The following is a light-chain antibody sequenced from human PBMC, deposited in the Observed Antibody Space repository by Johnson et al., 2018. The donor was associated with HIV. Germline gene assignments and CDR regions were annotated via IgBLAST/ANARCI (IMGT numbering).Light chain of an antibody. Sequence: QAVLTQPPSVSAAPGQKVTISCSGSSSNIGNNYVSWYQQLPGTAPKLLIYDNNKRPSGIPDPFSGSKYGTSATLGITGLQTGDEADYYCGTWDSSLSAHVFGTGTKVTVL. CDR3: GTWDSSLSAHV. V-gene: IGLV1-51*01. CDR1: SSNIGNNY. CDR2: DNN. J-gene: IGLJ1*01.